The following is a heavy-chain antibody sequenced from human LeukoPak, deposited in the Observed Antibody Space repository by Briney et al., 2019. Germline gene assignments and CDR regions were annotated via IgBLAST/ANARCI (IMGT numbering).Heavy chain of an antibody. CDR3: AISQGSYYDTSGYLGGDY. D-gene: IGHD3-22*01. J-gene: IGHJ4*02. CDR2: ISAYSGNT. CDR1: GYTFTNYG. V-gene: IGHV1-18*01. Sequence: EASVKVSCKASGYTFTNYGIFWVRQAPRQGLEWMGWISAYSGNTNYAQKLQGRVTMTTETSTSTAYMELESLRSDDTAVYYCAISQGSYYDTSGYLGGDYWGQGTLVTVSS.